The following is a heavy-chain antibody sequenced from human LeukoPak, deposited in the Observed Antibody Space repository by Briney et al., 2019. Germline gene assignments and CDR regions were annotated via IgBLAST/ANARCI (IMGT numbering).Heavy chain of an antibody. D-gene: IGHD1-26*01. J-gene: IGHJ4*02. CDR2: IYYTGST. CDR3: ATLYSGNYPLDY. Sequence: SETLSLTCTVSGGSISSYYWSWIRQPPGKGLEWLGYIYYTGSTNYNPSLKSRVTISVDTSRNQFSLKLSSVTAAHTAVYYCATLYSGNYPLDYWGQGTLVTVSS. V-gene: IGHV4-59*01. CDR1: GGSISSYY.